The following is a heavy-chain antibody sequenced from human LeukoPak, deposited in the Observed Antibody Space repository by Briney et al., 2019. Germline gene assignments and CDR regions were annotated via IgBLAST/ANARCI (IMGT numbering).Heavy chain of an antibody. CDR2: IKQDGSEK. D-gene: IGHD3-9*01. CDR1: GFTFSSYW. CDR3: ARELRRNYDNPPNWFDP. J-gene: IGHJ5*02. Sequence: GGSLRLSCAASGFTFSSYWMSWVRQAPGKGLEWVANIKQDGSEKYYVDSVKGRFTISRDNAKNSLYLQMNSLRAEDTAVYYCARELRRNYDNPPNWFDPWGQGTLVTVSP. V-gene: IGHV3-7*01.